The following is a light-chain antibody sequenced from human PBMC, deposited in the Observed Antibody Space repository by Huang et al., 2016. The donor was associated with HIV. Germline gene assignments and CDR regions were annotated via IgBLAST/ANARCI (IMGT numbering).Light chain of an antibody. Sequence: EIVMTQSPATLSVSPGERATLSCRASQSVSSNLAWYQQKPGQAPRLLIYGASTRATGVPTTVSGSGSGTEFTLTISSLQSEDFAVYYCQQYHNWPPLTFGGGTKVEIK. V-gene: IGKV3D-15*01. CDR1: QSVSSN. J-gene: IGKJ4*01. CDR3: QQYHNWPPLT. CDR2: GAS.